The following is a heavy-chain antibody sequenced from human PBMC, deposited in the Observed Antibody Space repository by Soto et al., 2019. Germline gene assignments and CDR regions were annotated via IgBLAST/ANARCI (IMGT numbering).Heavy chain of an antibody. J-gene: IGHJ6*02. CDR3: ARTITMVRGVNPYYYYYDMDV. V-gene: IGHV1-69*02. Sequence: QVQLVQSGAEVKKPGSSVKVSCKASGGTFSSYTISWVRQAPGQGLEWMGRIIPILGIANYAQKFQGRVTITADKSTSTAYMELSSLRSEDTAVYYCARTITMVRGVNPYYYYYDMDVWGQGTTVTVSS. D-gene: IGHD3-10*01. CDR1: GGTFSSYT. CDR2: IIPILGIA.